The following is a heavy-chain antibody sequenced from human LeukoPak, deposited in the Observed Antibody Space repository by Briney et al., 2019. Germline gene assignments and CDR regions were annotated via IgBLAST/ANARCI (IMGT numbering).Heavy chain of an antibody. CDR3: ARLFGELLDYNWFDP. V-gene: IGHV4-39*01. Sequence: SETLSLTCTVSGGSISSSSYYWGWLRQPPGKGLEWIGSIYYSGSTYYNPSLKSRVTISVDTSKNQFSLKLSSVTAADTAVYYCARLFGELLDYNWFDPWGQGTLVTVSS. CDR1: GGSISSSSYY. D-gene: IGHD3-10*01. J-gene: IGHJ5*02. CDR2: IYYSGST.